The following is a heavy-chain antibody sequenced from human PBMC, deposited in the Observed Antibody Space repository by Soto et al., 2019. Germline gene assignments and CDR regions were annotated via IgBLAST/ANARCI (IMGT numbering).Heavy chain of an antibody. CDR2: ISTSSSTI. CDR3: ARWNYDNTGYYKGALDY. CDR1: GFTFNTYS. Sequence: GGFLRLRCAASGFTFNTYSRNWVRQAPGRGLEWVSYISTSSSTIYYADSVKCRFTISRDNAKNSLYLQMNSLRAEDTAVYYCARWNYDNTGYYKGALDYWGQGTLVTVSS. D-gene: IGHD3-22*01. J-gene: IGHJ4*02. V-gene: IGHV3-48*01.